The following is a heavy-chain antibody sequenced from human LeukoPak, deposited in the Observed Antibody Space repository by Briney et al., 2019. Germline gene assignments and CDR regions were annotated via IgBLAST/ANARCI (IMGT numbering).Heavy chain of an antibody. D-gene: IGHD1-26*01. CDR2: FDPEDGET. J-gene: IGHJ3*02. V-gene: IGHV1-24*01. CDR3: ATDGSGSYPDAFDI. CDR1: GYTLTELS. Sequence: GASVKVSCKVSGYTLTELSMHWVRQAPGKGLEWMGGFDPEDGETIYAQKFQGRVTMTEDTSTDTAYMELSSLRSEDTAVYYCATDGSGSYPDAFDIWGQGTMVTVSS.